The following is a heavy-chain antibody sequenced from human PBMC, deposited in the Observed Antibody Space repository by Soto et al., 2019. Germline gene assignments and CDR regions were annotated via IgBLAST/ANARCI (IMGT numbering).Heavy chain of an antibody. J-gene: IGHJ4*02. V-gene: IGHV4-4*09. CDR3: AGQGMVVPGTYYFDY. CDR2: IYSSGST. CDR1: GGSISRYY. D-gene: IGHD2-21*02. Sequence: SETLSLTCTVSGGSISRYYWSWIRQTPGKGLEWIGYIYSSGSTNYNPSLKSRVTISVDTSKNQFSLKLSSVTAADTAVYYCAGQGMVVPGTYYFDYWGQGTLVTVSS.